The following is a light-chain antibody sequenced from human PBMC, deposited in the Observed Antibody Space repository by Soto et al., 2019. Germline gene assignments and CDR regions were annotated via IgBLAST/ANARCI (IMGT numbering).Light chain of an antibody. CDR3: QESYSAPQFT. CDR2: KAS. J-gene: IGKJ4*01. Sequence: DIQMTQSPSTLSGSVGDRVTITCRASQTISSWLAWYQQKPGKAPKLLIYKASTLKSGVPSRFSGSGSGTEFTLTISSLQPEDFATYYCQESYSAPQFTFGGGTKVEFK. V-gene: IGKV1-5*03. CDR1: QTISSW.